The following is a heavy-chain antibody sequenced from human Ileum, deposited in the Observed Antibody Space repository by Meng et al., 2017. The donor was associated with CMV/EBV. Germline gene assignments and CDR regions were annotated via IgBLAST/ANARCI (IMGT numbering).Heavy chain of an antibody. CDR3: ARASPQRRFLSY. V-gene: IGHV4-34*01. CDR1: GGSFSENH. CDR2: INHGGSS. Sequence: QVRSQQGGSGLLKPSETLPLLVPVYGGSFSENHWSGIRQPPGKGLEWIGEINHGGSSNYNPSLKSRVTISVDRSRNQVSLKLTSVTAADTAVYYCARASPQRRFLSYWGQGTLVTVSS. D-gene: IGHD3-3*01. J-gene: IGHJ4*02.